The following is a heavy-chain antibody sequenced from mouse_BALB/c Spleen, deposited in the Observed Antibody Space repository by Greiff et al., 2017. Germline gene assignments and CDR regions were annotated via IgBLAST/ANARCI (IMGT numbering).Heavy chain of an antibody. CDR3: ASRYGNYAYAMDY. V-gene: IGHV2-9*02. D-gene: IGHD2-10*02. Sequence: VQLVESGPGLVAPSQSLSITCTVSGFSLTSYGVHWVRQPPGKGLEWLGVIWAGGSTTYNSALMSRLSISNDNSKSQVFLKMNSLQTDDTAMYYGASRYGNYAYAMDYWGQGTSVTVSS. CDR2: IWAGGST. CDR1: GFSLTSYG. J-gene: IGHJ4*01.